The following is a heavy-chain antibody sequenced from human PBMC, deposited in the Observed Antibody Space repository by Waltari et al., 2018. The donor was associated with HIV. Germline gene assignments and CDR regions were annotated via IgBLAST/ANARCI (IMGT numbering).Heavy chain of an antibody. J-gene: IGHJ3*02. Sequence: QLQLQESGPGLVKPSETLSLTCTVSGGSISSSSYYWGWIRQPPGKGLEWIGSIYYSGSTYYNPSLKGRVTISVDTSKNQFSLKLSSVTAADTAVYYCARLRTLYYYDSSGYIDIWGQGTMVTVSS. D-gene: IGHD3-22*01. CDR2: IYYSGST. CDR1: GGSISSSSYY. CDR3: ARLRTLYYYDSSGYIDI. V-gene: IGHV4-39*01.